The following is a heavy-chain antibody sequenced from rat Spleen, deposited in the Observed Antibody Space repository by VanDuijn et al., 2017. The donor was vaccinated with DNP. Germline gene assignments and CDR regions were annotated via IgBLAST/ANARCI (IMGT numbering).Heavy chain of an antibody. CDR2: IGSDGYVP. V-gene: IGHV5-22*01. D-gene: IGHD4-3*01. CDR1: GFTFSDYY. J-gene: IGHJ2*01. CDR3: VRWNSGHFDY. Sequence: EVQLVESGGGLVQPGRSLKLSCAASGFTFSDYYMAWVRQAPTRGLEWVAYIGSDGYVPYYGVSVKGRFTISRDNAKSTLYLQMNSLRSEDMATYYCVRWNSGHFDYWGQGVMVTVSS.